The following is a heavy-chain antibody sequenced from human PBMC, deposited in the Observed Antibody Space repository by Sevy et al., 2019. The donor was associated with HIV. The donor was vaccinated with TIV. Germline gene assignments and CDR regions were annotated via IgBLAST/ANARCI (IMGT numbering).Heavy chain of an antibody. D-gene: IGHD1-26*01. CDR3: ARAPSGSQGPGQYFQH. J-gene: IGHJ1*01. CDR2: ISGYNGDT. CDR1: GYTFNSYV. Sequence: ASVKVSCKASGYTFNSYVITWVRQAPGQGLEWMGKISGYNGDTKYGQKFQGRVTMTTDPSTSTAYMELRSLKPDDTAVYYCARAPSGSQGPGQYFQHWGQGTLVTVSS. V-gene: IGHV1-18*01.